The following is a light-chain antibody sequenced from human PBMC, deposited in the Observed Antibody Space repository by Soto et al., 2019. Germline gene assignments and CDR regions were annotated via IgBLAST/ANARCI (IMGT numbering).Light chain of an antibody. Sequence: EIVLTQSPGTLSLSPGKRATLSCRASQSIANNYLAWYQQKPGQAPRLLIYGASTRATGIPDRFGGSGSGTDFTLTISRLEREDFAVSYCQQYGFSPRTFGQGTKVEIK. CDR2: GAS. V-gene: IGKV3-20*01. J-gene: IGKJ1*01. CDR3: QQYGFSPRT. CDR1: QSIANNY.